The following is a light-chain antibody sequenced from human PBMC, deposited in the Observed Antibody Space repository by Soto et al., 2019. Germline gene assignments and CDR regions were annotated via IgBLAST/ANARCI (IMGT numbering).Light chain of an antibody. Sequence: DIQLTQSPSFLSASVGDRVTITCRASQGIRSYLAWYQQKPGKAPKVLIYAASTLQSGVPSRFSGSGSGADFTLTISSLQPEDFATYYCQQSYTIPWMFGQGTKVDIK. V-gene: IGKV1-39*01. J-gene: IGKJ1*01. CDR3: QQSYTIPWM. CDR2: AAS. CDR1: QGIRSY.